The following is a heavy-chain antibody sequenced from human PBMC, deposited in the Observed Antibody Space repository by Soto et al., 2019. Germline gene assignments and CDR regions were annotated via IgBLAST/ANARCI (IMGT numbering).Heavy chain of an antibody. V-gene: IGHV3-30*18. Sequence: QVQLVESGGGVVKPGRSLRLSCAASGFTFSSYGMHWVSQAPGKGLEWVAVISYDGSNKYYADSVKGRFTIYRDNSKNPLYLQINSLRAEDTAGYYVSKDAILACPDYWGQGNMVTVSS. CDR1: GFTFSSYG. J-gene: IGHJ4*02. CDR2: ISYDGSNK. D-gene: IGHD1-26*01. CDR3: SKDAILACPDY.